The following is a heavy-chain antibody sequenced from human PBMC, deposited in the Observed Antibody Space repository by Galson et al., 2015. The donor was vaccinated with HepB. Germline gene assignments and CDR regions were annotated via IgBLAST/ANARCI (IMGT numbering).Heavy chain of an antibody. CDR3: AHNDILTGYQYYFDY. CDR2: IYWDDDK. J-gene: IGHJ4*02. D-gene: IGHD3-9*01. V-gene: IGHV2-5*02. CDR1: GFSLSTSGVG. Sequence: PALVKPTQTLTLTCTFSGFSLSTSGVGVGWIRQPPGKALEWLALIYWDDDKRYSPSLKSRLTITKDTSKNQEVLTMTNMDPVDTATYYCAHNDILTGYQYYFDYWGQGTLVTVSS.